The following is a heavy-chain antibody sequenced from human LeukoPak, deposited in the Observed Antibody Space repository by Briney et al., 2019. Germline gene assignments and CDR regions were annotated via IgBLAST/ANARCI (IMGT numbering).Heavy chain of an antibody. V-gene: IGHV3-23*01. CDR3: AKDPVAGYAFDI. CDR1: RFTFSTYA. D-gene: IGHD1-14*01. J-gene: IGHJ3*02. CDR2: ISGSGDNT. Sequence: TGGSLRLSCTASRFTFSTYAMSWVRQAPGKGLEWVSTISGSGDNTYYADSVKGRFTISRDNSKNTLYLQMNSLRAEDTAVYYCAKDPVAGYAFDIWGQGTMVTVSS.